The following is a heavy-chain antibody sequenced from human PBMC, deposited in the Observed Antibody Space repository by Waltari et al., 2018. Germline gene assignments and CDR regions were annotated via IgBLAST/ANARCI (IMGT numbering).Heavy chain of an antibody. CDR1: GSTFSSYG. CDR3: AKDREDIVGDTIDY. Sequence: QVQLVESGGGVVQPGRSLRLSCAASGSTFSSYGMHWVRQAPGKGLEWVAVISYEGSNKYYADSVKGRFTISRDNSKNTLYLQMNSLRAEDTAVYYCAKDREDIVGDTIDYWGQGTLVTVSS. V-gene: IGHV3-30*18. CDR2: ISYEGSNK. D-gene: IGHD1-26*01. J-gene: IGHJ4*02.